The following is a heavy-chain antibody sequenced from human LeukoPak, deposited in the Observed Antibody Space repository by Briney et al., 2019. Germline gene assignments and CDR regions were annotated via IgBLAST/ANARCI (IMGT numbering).Heavy chain of an antibody. Sequence: SETLSLTCTVSGASISSYFWSWIRQPPGKGLEWIGYIYYTGTTSYNPSFRSRATTSVDMSKNQFSLQLTSVTAADTAVYFCARLLSCGSDYYYFRHWGQGTLVSVSS. CDR2: IYYTGTT. V-gene: IGHV4-59*08. CDR3: ARLLSCGSDYYYFRH. D-gene: IGHD2-21*01. J-gene: IGHJ1*01. CDR1: GASISSYF.